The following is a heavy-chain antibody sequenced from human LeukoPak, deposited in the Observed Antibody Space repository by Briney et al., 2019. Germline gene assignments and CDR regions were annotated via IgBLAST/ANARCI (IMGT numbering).Heavy chain of an antibody. CDR1: GFTVSSNY. Sequence: PGGSLRLSCAASGFTVSSNYMSWVRQAPGKGLEWVSVIYSGGSTYYADSVKGRFTISRDNSKNTLYLQMNSLRAEDTAVYYCARDGYYDILSAVMANDYWGQGTLVTVPS. CDR2: IYSGGST. J-gene: IGHJ4*02. V-gene: IGHV3-66*02. CDR3: ARDGYYDILSAVMANDY. D-gene: IGHD3-9*01.